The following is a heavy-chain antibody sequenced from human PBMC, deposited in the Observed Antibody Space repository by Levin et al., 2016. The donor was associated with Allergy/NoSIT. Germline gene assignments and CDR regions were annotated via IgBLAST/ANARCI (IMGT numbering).Heavy chain of an antibody. J-gene: IGHJ5*02. CDR2: ISYTGST. D-gene: IGHD3-10*01. CDR1: GGSISNYY. V-gene: IGHV4-59*12. Sequence: SETLSLTCTVSGGSISNYYWSWIRQPPGKALEWVGYISYTGSTDYNPSLKSRVTISVDTSKNQFSLKLSSVTAADTAVYYCARRFGELLGWFDPWGQGTLVTVSS. CDR3: ARRFGELLGWFDP.